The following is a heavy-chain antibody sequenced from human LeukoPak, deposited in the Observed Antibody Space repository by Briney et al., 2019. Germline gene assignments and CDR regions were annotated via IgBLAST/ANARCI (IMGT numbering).Heavy chain of an antibody. Sequence: SQTLSLTCTVSGGSISSGDYYWSWIRQPPGKGLEWIGYIYYSGSTYYHPSLKSRVTISVDTSKNQFSLKLSSVTAADTAVYYCARGPRTLSLIVATTYNWFDPWGQGTLVTVSS. CDR2: IYYSGST. D-gene: IGHD5-12*01. J-gene: IGHJ5*02. V-gene: IGHV4-30-4*01. CDR3: ARGPRTLSLIVATTYNWFDP. CDR1: GGSISSGDYY.